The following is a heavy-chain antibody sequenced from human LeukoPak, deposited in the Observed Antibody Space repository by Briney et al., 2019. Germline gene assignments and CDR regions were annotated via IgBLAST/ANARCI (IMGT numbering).Heavy chain of an antibody. V-gene: IGHV1-46*01. D-gene: IGHD3-10*01. CDR2: INPSGGST. J-gene: IGHJ3*02. Sequence: GASVKVSCKASGYTFTSYYMHWVRQAPGQGLEWMGIINPSGGSTSYAQKFQGRVTMTRDMSTSTVYMELSSLRSEDTAVYYCARVFTMVRGPGAFDIWGQGTMVTVSS. CDR3: ARVFTMVRGPGAFDI. CDR1: GYTFTSYY.